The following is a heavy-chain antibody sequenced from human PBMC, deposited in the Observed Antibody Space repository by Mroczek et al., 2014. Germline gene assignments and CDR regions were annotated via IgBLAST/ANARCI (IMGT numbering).Heavy chain of an antibody. D-gene: IGHD6-19*01. V-gene: IGHV4-39*01. Sequence: QVQLQESGPGLVKPSETLSLTCTVSGGSISSSSYYWGWIRQPPGKGLEWIGSIYYSGSTYYNPSLKSRVTISVDTSKNQFSLKLSSVTAADTAVYYCAATYSSGKGRYFDYWGQGTLVTVSS. CDR1: GGSISSSSYY. J-gene: IGHJ4*02. CDR3: AATYSSGKGRYFDY. CDR2: IYYSGST.